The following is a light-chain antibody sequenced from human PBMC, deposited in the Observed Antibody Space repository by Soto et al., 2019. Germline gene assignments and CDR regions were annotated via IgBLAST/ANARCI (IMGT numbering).Light chain of an antibody. CDR3: SSYTTSNTRQIV. CDR2: DVS. CDR1: SSDVGGYNY. Sequence: QCVLTQPASVSGSPGESISISCTGTSSDVGGYNYVSWYQHHPGKAPKLMIYDVSNRPSGISNRFSGSKSGNTASLTISGLQPEDEGDYYCSSYTTSNTRQIVFGTGTKVTV. V-gene: IGLV2-14*03. J-gene: IGLJ1*01.